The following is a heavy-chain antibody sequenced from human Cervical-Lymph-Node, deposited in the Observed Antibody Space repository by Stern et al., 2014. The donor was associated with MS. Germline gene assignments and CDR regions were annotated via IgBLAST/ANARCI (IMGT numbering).Heavy chain of an antibody. D-gene: IGHD3-10*01. V-gene: IGHV5-51*01. J-gene: IGHJ4*02. Sequence: VQLVQSGAEVKKPGESLKISCKGSGYNFASYWIGWVRQVPGKGLEWMGIIYPDDSDARYTPSFQGQVTMSADKSIGPAYLQWSSLKASDTAFYFCARKGTYGLDYWGQGALVTVSS. CDR1: GYNFASYW. CDR3: ARKGTYGLDY. CDR2: IYPDDSDA.